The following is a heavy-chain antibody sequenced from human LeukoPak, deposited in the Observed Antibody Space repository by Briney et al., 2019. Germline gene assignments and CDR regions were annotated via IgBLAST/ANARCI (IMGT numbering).Heavy chain of an antibody. J-gene: IGHJ6*02. CDR3: ARGYYDSSGYLDNYYGMDV. V-gene: IGHV1-69*05. Sequence: SVKVSCKASGGTFSSYAISWVRQAPGQGLEWMGGIIPIFGTANYAQKFQGRVTITRDTSASTAYMELSSLRSEDTAVYYCARGYYDSSGYLDNYYGMDVWGQGTTVTVSS. D-gene: IGHD3-22*01. CDR2: IIPIFGTA. CDR1: GGTFSSYA.